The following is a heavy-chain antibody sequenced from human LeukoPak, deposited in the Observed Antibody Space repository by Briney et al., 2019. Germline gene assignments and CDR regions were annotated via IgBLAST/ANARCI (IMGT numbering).Heavy chain of an antibody. D-gene: IGHD2-15*01. Sequence: GGSLRLSCAASGFTFSSYAMNWVRQAPGKGLEWVSAICSNDNNTYYANSVKGRFTISRDNSKNTLSLQLNSLRAEDTAVYYCTKGTSSSCYSAPNYWGQGTLVTVSS. J-gene: IGHJ4*02. CDR3: TKGTSSSCYSAPNY. V-gene: IGHV3-23*01. CDR2: ICSNDNNT. CDR1: GFTFSSYA.